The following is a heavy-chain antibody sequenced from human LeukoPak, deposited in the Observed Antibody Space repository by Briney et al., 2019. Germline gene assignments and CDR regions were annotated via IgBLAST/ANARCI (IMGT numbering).Heavy chain of an antibody. CDR2: ISGSTGIT. J-gene: IGHJ5*02. CDR3: AQSVTS. Sequence: GSLRLSCAASGFTFSNYAMSWVRQAPGKGLEWVSSISGSTGITYYADSVKGRFTISRHNSKNTLYLQMNSLRVDDTAIYYCAQSVTSWGQGTLVTVSS. V-gene: IGHV3-23*01. CDR1: GFTFSNYA.